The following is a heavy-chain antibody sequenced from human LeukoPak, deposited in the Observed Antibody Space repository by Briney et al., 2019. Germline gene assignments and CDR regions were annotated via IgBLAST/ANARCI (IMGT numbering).Heavy chain of an antibody. D-gene: IGHD1-26*01. CDR3: ASSSSGSFYFDY. V-gene: IGHV4-61*02. CDR2: IYTSGST. CDR1: GGSISSGSYY. J-gene: IGHJ4*02. Sequence: SETLSLTCTVSGGSISSGSYYWSWIRQPAGKGLEWIGRIYTSGSTNYNPSLKSRVTISVDTSKNQFSLKLSSVTAADTAVYYCASSSSGSFYFDYWGQGTLVTVSS.